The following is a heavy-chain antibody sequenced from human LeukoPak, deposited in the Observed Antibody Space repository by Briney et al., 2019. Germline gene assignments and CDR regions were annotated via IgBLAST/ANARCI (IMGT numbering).Heavy chain of an antibody. J-gene: IGHJ6*02. V-gene: IGHV4-34*01. CDR2: INHSGST. D-gene: IGHD2-2*02. CDR1: GGSFSGYY. CDR3: ARDAPLVPAAIPDFYYYYYYGMDV. Sequence: PSETLSLTCAVYGGSFSGYYWSWIRQPPGKGLEWVGEINHSGSTNYNPSLKSRVTMSVDTSKNQFSLKLSSVTAADTAVYYCARDAPLVPAAIPDFYYYYYYGMDVWGQGTTVTVSS.